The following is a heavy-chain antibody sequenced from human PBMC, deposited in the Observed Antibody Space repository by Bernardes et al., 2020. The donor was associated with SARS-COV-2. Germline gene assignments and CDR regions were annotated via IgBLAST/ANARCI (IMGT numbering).Heavy chain of an antibody. D-gene: IGHD3-22*01. CDR1: GGSINNYY. CDR2: IYHTGST. J-gene: IGHJ4*02. V-gene: IGHV4-59*01. CDR3: ARQPYISGAYYFDY. Sequence: TLSRTCNVSGGSINNYYWSWIRQPPGKGLEWIGYIYHTGSTKYNPSLKSRVTMSVDTSENQFSLRLNSVTAADTAVYYCARQPYISGAYYFDYWGQGALVTVSS.